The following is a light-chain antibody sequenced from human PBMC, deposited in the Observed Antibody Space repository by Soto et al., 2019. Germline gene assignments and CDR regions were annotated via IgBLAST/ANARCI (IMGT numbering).Light chain of an antibody. CDR1: QGISSA. J-gene: IGKJ5*01. CDR2: EAS. Sequence: AIHLTQSPSSLSSSVGDIVTITFLSSQGISSALAWYQQKPGKAPKLLIYEASILQSGVPSRFSGSGSGTEFTLTISSLQPEDFAVYYCQQRSNWPPITFGQGTRLEIK. CDR3: QQRSNWPPIT. V-gene: IGKV1-13*02.